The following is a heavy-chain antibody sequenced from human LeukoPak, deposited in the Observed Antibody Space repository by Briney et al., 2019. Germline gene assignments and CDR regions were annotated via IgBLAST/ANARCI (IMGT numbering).Heavy chain of an antibody. CDR3: ARGVIAAAGYYYYGMDV. CDR2: IWYDGSNK. CDR1: GFTFSSYG. V-gene: IGHV3-33*01. J-gene: IGHJ6*02. D-gene: IGHD6-13*01. Sequence: GRSLRLSCAASGFTFSSYGMHWVRQAPGKGLEWVAVIWYDGSNKYYADSVKGRFTTSRDNSKNTLYLQMNSLRAEDTAVYYCARGVIAAAGYYYYGMDVWGQGTTVTVSS.